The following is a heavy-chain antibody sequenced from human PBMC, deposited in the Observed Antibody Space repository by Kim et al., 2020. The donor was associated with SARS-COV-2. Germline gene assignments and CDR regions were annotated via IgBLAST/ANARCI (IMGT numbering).Heavy chain of an antibody. V-gene: IGHV3-15*01. J-gene: IGHJ4*02. Sequence: PVKGRFTISRDDSKNTLYLQMNSLKTEDTAVYYCTTDAPNTMVRGVLFDYWGQGTLVTVSS. D-gene: IGHD3-10*01. CDR3: TTDAPNTMVRGVLFDY.